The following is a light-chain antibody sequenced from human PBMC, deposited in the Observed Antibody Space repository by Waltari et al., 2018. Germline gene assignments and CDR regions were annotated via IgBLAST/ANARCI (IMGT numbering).Light chain of an antibody. Sequence: QSALTQPASVSGSPGQSITISCTGTSSDVGSYNLVSWYQQHPGKAPKLMIYEVSKRPSVVSNRFSGSKSGNTASLTISGLQAEDEADYYCCSYAGSSTLLFGTGTKVTVL. V-gene: IGLV2-23*01. J-gene: IGLJ1*01. CDR2: EVS. CDR1: SSDVGSYNL. CDR3: CSYAGSSTLL.